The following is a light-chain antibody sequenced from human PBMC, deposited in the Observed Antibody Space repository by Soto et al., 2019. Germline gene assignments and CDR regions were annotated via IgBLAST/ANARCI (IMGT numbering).Light chain of an antibody. CDR3: QQRSNWPRG. CDR1: QSVSSY. V-gene: IGKV3-11*01. J-gene: IGKJ4*01. Sequence: EIVLTQSPATLSLSPGERATLSCRASQSVSSYLAWYQQKPGQAPRLLIYDASNRATGIPARFSGSGSGTDFTLTISSLEPEEFAVYYCQQRSNWPRGFGGGTKVEIK. CDR2: DAS.